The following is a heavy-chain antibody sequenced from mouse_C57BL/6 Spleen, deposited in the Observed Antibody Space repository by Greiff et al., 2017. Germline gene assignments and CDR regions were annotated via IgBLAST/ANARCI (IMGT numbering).Heavy chain of an antibody. D-gene: IGHD4-1*01. J-gene: IGHJ4*01. CDR2: IHPNSGST. V-gene: IGHV1-64*01. Sequence: QVQLQQPGAELVKPGASVTLSCKASGYTFTSYWMHWVMQRPGQGLEWIGMIHPNSGSTNYNEKFKSKATLTVDKSSSTAYMQLSSLTSEDSAVYYCARSKTGTEMEYWGQGTSVTVAS. CDR1: GYTFTSYW. CDR3: ARSKTGTEMEY.